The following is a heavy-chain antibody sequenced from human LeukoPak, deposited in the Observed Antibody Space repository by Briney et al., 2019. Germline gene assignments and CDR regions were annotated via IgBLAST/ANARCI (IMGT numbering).Heavy chain of an antibody. CDR3: ARDRFTMVRGVSFYYFDY. CDR1: GYTFTSYG. J-gene: IGHJ4*02. Sequence: ASVKVSCKASGYTFTSYGISWVRQAPGQGLEWMGWISAYNGNTNYAQKLQGRVTMTTDTSTSTAYMELRSLRSDDTAVYYCARDRFTMVRGVSFYYFDYWGQGTLVTVSS. D-gene: IGHD3-10*01. V-gene: IGHV1-18*01. CDR2: ISAYNGNT.